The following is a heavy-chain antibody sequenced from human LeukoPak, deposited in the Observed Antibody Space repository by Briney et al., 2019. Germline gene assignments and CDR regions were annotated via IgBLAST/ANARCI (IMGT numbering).Heavy chain of an antibody. J-gene: IGHJ5*02. D-gene: IGHD2-2*01. CDR2: VSAYNGNT. V-gene: IGHV1-18*04. CDR3: ARGHCSSTSCYRWFDP. CDR1: GYTFTSYG. Sequence: GASVKVSCKASGYTFTSYGISWVRQAPGQGLEWMGWVSAYNGNTNYAQKLQGRVTMTTDTSTSTAYMELRSLRSDVTAVYYCARGHCSSTSCYRWFDPWGQGTLVTVSS.